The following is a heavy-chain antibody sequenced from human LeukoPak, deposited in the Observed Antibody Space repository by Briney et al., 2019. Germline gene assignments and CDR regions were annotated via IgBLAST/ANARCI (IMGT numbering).Heavy chain of an antibody. D-gene: IGHD3-9*01. Sequence: PSETLSLTCTVSGGSISSYYWSWIRQPPGKGLEWIGYIYYSGSTNYNPSLKSRVTISVDTSKNQFSLKLSSVTAADTAVYYCASSDILTGYYPFDYWGQGTLATVSS. V-gene: IGHV4-59*01. CDR2: IYYSGST. J-gene: IGHJ4*02. CDR1: GGSISSYY. CDR3: ASSDILTGYYPFDY.